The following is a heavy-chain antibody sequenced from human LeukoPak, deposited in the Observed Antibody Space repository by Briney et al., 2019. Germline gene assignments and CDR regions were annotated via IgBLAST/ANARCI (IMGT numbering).Heavy chain of an antibody. CDR2: IYTSGST. Sequence: PSETLSLTCTVSGGSISSGSYYWSWIRQPAGKGLEWIGRIYTSGSTNYNPSLKSRVTISVDTSKNQFPLKLSSVTAADTAVYYCAREVTIFGVVTDDAFDIWGQGTMVTVSS. V-gene: IGHV4-61*02. D-gene: IGHD3-3*01. J-gene: IGHJ3*02. CDR1: GGSISSGSYY. CDR3: AREVTIFGVVTDDAFDI.